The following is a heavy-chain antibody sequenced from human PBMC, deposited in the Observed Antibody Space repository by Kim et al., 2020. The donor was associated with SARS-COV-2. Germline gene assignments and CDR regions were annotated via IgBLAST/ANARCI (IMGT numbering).Heavy chain of an antibody. CDR2: T. Sequence: TSYADSMKGRFTISRDNAKNTLYLQMNSLRAEDTAVYYCAGGWFGYYFDYWGQGTLVTVSS. J-gene: IGHJ4*02. CDR3: AGGWFGYYFDY. D-gene: IGHD3-10*01. V-gene: IGHV3-74*01.